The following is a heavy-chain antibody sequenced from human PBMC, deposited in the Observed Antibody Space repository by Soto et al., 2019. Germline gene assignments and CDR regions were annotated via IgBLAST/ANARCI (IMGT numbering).Heavy chain of an antibody. CDR3: ARLMRFWSGYGGAFDI. CDR1: GFTFSSYS. Sequence: GGSLRLSCAASGFTFSSYSMNWVRQAPGKGLEWVSYISSSSSTIYYADSVKGRFTISRDNAKNSLYLQMNSLRDEDTAVYYCARLMRFWSGYGGAFDIWGQGTMVTVSS. J-gene: IGHJ3*02. D-gene: IGHD3-3*01. V-gene: IGHV3-48*02. CDR2: ISSSSSTI.